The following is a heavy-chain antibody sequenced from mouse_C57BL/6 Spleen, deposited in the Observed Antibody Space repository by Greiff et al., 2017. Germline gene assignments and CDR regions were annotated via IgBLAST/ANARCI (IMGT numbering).Heavy chain of an antibody. D-gene: IGHD4-1*01. CDR1: GFTFTDYY. V-gene: IGHV7-3*01. CDR3: ARSLGRAFAY. Sequence: EVQVVESGGGLVQPGGSLSLSCAASGFTFTDYYMSWVRQPPGKALEWLGFIRNKANGYTTEYSASVKDRFTISSANSQRTLYLQMNALRAEDSAAYYCARSLGRAFAYWGQGTLVTVSA. CDR2: IRNKANGYTT. J-gene: IGHJ3*01.